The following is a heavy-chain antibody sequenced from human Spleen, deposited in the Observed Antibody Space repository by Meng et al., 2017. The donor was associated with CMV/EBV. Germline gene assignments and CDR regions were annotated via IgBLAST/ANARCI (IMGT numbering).Heavy chain of an antibody. J-gene: IGHJ4*02. Sequence: CYWSCSRQPTGEGLARVGEIDRSGSTNYNSGLTSRATISVDTSKNQFSLKLSSVTAADTAVYYCAREYAGDCSSPSCYRRRGIYFDYWGQGTPVTVSS. CDR3: AREYAGDCSSPSCYRRRGIYFDY. D-gene: IGHD2-2*01. CDR1: CY. V-gene: IGHV4-34*01. CDR2: IDRSGST.